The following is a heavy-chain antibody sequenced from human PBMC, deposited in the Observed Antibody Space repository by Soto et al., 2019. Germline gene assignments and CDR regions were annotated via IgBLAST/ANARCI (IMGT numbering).Heavy chain of an antibody. CDR3: ARLNGYCISTNCHGYYGMDV. CDR2: IYSSENT. Sequence: SENLSLTCSVSGDFVSSSSYSWGWIRQSPGKGLEWIGTIYSSENTYYNPSLLSRVTISVDTSKNEFSLRLSSVTAADTAVYYCARLNGYCISTNCHGYYGMDVWGQGTTVT. CDR1: GDFVSSSSYS. V-gene: IGHV4-39*01. J-gene: IGHJ6*02. D-gene: IGHD2-2*03.